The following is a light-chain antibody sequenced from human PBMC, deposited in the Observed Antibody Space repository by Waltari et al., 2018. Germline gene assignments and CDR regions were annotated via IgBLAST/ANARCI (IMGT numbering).Light chain of an antibody. CDR2: GKD. Sequence: SSELIQDPGVSVALGQTFTITCQGDSLRTSYATWYQLKPGQAPVLVIYGKDKRPSGIPDRISGYSSGTTSSLTITGAQAEDEAVYYCSSRNGRADQVVFAGGTKVTVL. CDR3: SSRNGRADQVV. CDR1: SLRTSY. V-gene: IGLV3-19*01. J-gene: IGLJ3*02.